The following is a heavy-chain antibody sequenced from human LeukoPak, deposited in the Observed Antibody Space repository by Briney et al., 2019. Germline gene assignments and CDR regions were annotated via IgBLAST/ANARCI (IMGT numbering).Heavy chain of an antibody. J-gene: IGHJ4*02. D-gene: IGHD2-2*03. V-gene: IGHV5-51*01. CDR2: IYPDESNI. CDR1: GSSFPTYW. CDR3: ARPPSRGYSSSFEY. Sequence: GESLKISCKGSGSSFPTYWIAWVRQMPGKGLEWMGIIYPDESNIRYSTSFQGQVTISADKSISTAYLQWSSLKASDTAMYYCARPPSRGYSSSFEYWGQGTLVTVSS.